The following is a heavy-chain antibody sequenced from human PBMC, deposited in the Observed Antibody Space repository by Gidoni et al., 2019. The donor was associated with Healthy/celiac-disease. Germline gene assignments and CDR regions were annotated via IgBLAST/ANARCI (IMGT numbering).Heavy chain of an antibody. CDR1: AFPVSRYA. J-gene: IGHJ6*02. CDR2: ISYDGSNK. CDR3: AREGPARGIAARPKYYYYGMDV. V-gene: IGHV3-30-3*01. D-gene: IGHD6-6*01. Sequence: QEQLVDAGGGVVQPGRSRRLSCAASAFPVSRYAMHWVCQAPGKGLEWVAVISYDGSNKFYADSVKGRFTISRDNSKNTLYLQMNSLRAEDTAVYYCAREGPARGIAARPKYYYYGMDVWGQGTTVTVSS.